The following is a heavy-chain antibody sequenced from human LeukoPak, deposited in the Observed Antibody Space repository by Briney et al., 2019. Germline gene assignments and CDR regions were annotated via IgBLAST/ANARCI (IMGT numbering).Heavy chain of an antibody. D-gene: IGHD3-3*01. Sequence: SASLSLTCTVSGGSISSYYWSWFRQPPGKGLEWIGYIYYSGSTNYNPSLKSRVTISVDTSKNQFSLKLSSVTAADTAVYYCARAGYDFWSGYYYPADAFDIWGQGTMVTVSS. CDR1: GGSISSYY. CDR3: ARAGYDFWSGYYYPADAFDI. V-gene: IGHV4-59*01. J-gene: IGHJ3*02. CDR2: IYYSGST.